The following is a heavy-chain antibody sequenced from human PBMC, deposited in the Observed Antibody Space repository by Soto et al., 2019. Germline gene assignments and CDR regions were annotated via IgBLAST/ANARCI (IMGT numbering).Heavy chain of an antibody. CDR3: AAVVVVAATPNDAFDI. D-gene: IGHD2-15*01. CDR1: GGSISSSSYY. Sequence: SETLSLTCTVSGGSISSSSYYWGWIRQPPGKGLEWIGSIYYSGSTYYNPSLKSRVTISVDTSKNQFSLKLSSVTAADTAVYYCAAVVVVAATPNDAFDIWGQGTMVTVSS. J-gene: IGHJ3*02. V-gene: IGHV4-39*01. CDR2: IYYSGST.